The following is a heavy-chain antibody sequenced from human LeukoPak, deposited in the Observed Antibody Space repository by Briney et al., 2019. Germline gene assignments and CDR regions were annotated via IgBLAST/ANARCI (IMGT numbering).Heavy chain of an antibody. V-gene: IGHV3-53*04. CDR1: GFTVSSNY. CDR3: AKDMAIQFLEPAF. J-gene: IGHJ4*02. Sequence: AGGSLRLSCAASGFTVSSNYMSWVRQAPGKGLEWVSVIYSGGSTYYADSVKGRFTISRHNSKNTLYLQMNSLRAEDTAIYYCAKDMAIQFLEPAFWGQGTLVTFSS. CDR2: IYSGGST. D-gene: IGHD3-3*01.